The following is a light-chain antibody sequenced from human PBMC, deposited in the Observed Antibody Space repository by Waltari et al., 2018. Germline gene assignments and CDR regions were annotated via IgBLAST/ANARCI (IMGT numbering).Light chain of an antibody. CDR1: QSLLYRDGYTY. Sequence: VVVTQSPLSLPVTPGQPASLSCRSSQSLLYRDGYTYLNWFHQRPGQSPRRLIYRVSSRDSGVPDRFSGSGSGADFTLNISRVEAEDVGVYYCMQGAHWPPTFGQGT. V-gene: IGKV2-30*01. CDR2: RVS. CDR3: MQGAHWPPT. J-gene: IGKJ1*01.